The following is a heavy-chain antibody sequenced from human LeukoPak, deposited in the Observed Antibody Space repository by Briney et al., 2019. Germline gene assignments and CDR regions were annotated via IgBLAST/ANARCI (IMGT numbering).Heavy chain of an antibody. CDR2: FDSDGTST. J-gene: IGHJ4*02. CDR3: PRGEGAYFDY. V-gene: IGHV3-74*01. Sequence: GGSLRLSCAASGFAFSSYWMHWVRQAPGKGLVWVSRFDSDGTSTSYADSVKGRFTISRDNAKNTLYLQMNSLRAEDTAVYYCPRGEGAYFDYWGQGTLVTVSS. CDR1: GFAFSSYW. D-gene: IGHD1-26*01.